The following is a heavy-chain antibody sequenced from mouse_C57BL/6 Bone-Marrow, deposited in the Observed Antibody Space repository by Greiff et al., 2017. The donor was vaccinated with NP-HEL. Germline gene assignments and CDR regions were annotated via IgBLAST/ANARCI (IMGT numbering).Heavy chain of an antibody. D-gene: IGHD3-2*02. CDR1: GFTFSSYA. CDR2: ISDGGSYT. V-gene: IGHV5-4*03. Sequence: EVMLVESGGGLVKPGGSLKLSCAASGFTFSSYAMSWVRQTPEKRLEWVATISDGGSYTYYPDNVKGRFTISRDNAKNNLYLQMSHLKSEDTAMYYCARGVRLPFAYWGQGTLVTVSA. CDR3: ARGVRLPFAY. J-gene: IGHJ3*01.